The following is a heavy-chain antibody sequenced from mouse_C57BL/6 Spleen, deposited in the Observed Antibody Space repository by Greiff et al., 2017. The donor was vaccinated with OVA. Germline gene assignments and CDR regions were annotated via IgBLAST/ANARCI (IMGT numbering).Heavy chain of an antibody. J-gene: IGHJ3*01. Sequence: QVHVKQSGAELAKPGASVKLSCKASGYTFTSYWMHWVKQRPGQGLEWIGYINPSSGYTKYNEKFKDKATLTADKSSSTAYMQLSSLTYEDSAVYYCANLITTVPFAYWGQGTLVTVSA. D-gene: IGHD1-1*01. CDR1: GYTFTSYW. V-gene: IGHV1-7*01. CDR3: ANLITTVPFAY. CDR2: INPSSGYT.